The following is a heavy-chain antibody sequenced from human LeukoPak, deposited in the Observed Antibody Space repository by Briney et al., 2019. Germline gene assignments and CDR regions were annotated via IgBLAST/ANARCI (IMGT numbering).Heavy chain of an antibody. CDR2: ISGRGGST. V-gene: IGHV3-23*01. CDR1: GFTVSSYA. CDR3: AKVAAGRFDY. J-gene: IGHJ4*02. D-gene: IGHD6-13*01. Sequence: GGSLRLSCAASGFTVSSYAMSWVRQAPGKGLEWVSAISGRGGSTYYADSAKGRFTISRDNSKNTLYLQMNSLRAEDTAVYYCAKVAAGRFDYWGQGTLVTVSS.